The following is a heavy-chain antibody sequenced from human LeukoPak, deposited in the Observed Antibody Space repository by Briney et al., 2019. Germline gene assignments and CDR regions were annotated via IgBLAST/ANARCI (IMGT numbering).Heavy chain of an antibody. CDR1: GFTFSSYW. J-gene: IGHJ4*02. CDR2: IKQDGSEK. Sequence: PGGSLRLSCAASGFTFSSYWMSWVRQAPGKGLEWVANIKQDGSEKYYVDSVKGRFTISRDNAKNSLYLQMNSLRAEDTAVYYCAREEYSSSWHPHFDYWGQGTLVTVSS. D-gene: IGHD6-13*01. V-gene: IGHV3-7*01. CDR3: AREEYSSSWHPHFDY.